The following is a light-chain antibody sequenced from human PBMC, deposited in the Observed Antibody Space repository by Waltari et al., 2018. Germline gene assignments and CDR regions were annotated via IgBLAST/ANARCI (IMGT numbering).Light chain of an antibody. CDR3: QQSYSTPWT. V-gene: IGKV1-39*01. J-gene: IGKJ1*01. Sequence: DIQMTQSPYSLSASVGDRVTITCRASQSISTYLHWYQQKPGRAPKLLIYATSSLHSGVPSRFSGSGSGTDFTLTISSLQPEDFATYYCQQSYSTPWTFGQGTKVEIK. CDR2: ATS. CDR1: QSISTY.